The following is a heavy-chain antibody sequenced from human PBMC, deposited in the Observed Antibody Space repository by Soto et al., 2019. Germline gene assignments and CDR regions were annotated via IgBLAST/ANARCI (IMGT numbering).Heavy chain of an antibody. V-gene: IGHV3-23*01. CDR3: AHPRGYGVFDAVDI. Sequence: PWGSLLISCATSVFIFSTYAMNWVGQAPGKGLDLVAGLDKSGGTAYYAESVRGRFAISRDNSINTLYLQMSRLRAEDTALYYCAHPRGYGVFDAVDIWGQGTMVTVSS. CDR2: LDKSGGTA. J-gene: IGHJ3*02. CDR1: VFIFSTYA. D-gene: IGHD4-17*01.